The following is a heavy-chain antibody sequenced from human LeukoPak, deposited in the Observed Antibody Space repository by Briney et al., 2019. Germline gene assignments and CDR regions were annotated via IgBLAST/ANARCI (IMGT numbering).Heavy chain of an antibody. J-gene: IGHJ4*02. V-gene: IGHV4-59*01. CDR1: GDSISNYY. Sequence: SETLSLTCTVSGDSISNYYWSWIRQPPGKGLEWIGYIYYSGITNYNPSLKSRVTISVDTSKNQFSLRLSSVTAADTAVYYCAREVPGYYGSGTYHIVGTYFDYWGQGTLVTVSS. CDR3: AREVPGYYGSGTYHIVGTYFDY. D-gene: IGHD3-10*01. CDR2: IYYSGIT.